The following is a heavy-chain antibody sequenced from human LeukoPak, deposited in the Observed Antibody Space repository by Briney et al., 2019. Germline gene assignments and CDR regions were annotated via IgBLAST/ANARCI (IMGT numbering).Heavy chain of an antibody. J-gene: IGHJ4*02. Sequence: PSETLSLTCAVYGGSFSGYYWSWIRQPPGKGLEWIGEINHSGSTNYNPSLKSRVTISVDTSKNQFSLKLSSVTAADTAVYYCARASSGYLLYFDYWGQGTLVTVSS. D-gene: IGHD3-22*01. CDR1: GGSFSGYY. CDR3: ARASSGYLLYFDY. CDR2: INHSGST. V-gene: IGHV4-34*01.